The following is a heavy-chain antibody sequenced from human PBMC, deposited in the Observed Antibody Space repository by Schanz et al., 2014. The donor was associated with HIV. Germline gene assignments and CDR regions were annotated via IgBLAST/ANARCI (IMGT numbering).Heavy chain of an antibody. CDR1: GFTFNNAW. Sequence: EVQLVDSGGGLVKPGGSLRLSCAASGFTFNNAWMSWVRQAPGKGLEWVGRIKSKTDGGTTDYAAPVKGRFTISREDSRNTLYLQMNSLKTEDTAVYYCANSGYCTSGVCYTRGYDTDVWGQGTTVTVSS. CDR2: IKSKTDGGTT. J-gene: IGHJ6*02. V-gene: IGHV3-15*01. D-gene: IGHD2-8*01. CDR3: ANSGYCTSGVCYTRGYDTDV.